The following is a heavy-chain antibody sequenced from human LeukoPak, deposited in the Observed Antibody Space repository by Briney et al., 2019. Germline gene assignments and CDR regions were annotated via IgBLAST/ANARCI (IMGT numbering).Heavy chain of an antibody. CDR3: ARAWPYYYYGMDV. J-gene: IGHJ6*02. CDR1: GGSISSYY. CDR2: IYYSGST. D-gene: IGHD5-24*01. Sequence: SETLSLTRTVSGGSISSYYWSWIRQPPGKGLEWIGYIYYSGSTNYNPSLKSRVTISVDTSKNQFSLKLSSVTAADTAVYYCARAWPYYYYGMDVWGQGTTVTVSS. V-gene: IGHV4-59*01.